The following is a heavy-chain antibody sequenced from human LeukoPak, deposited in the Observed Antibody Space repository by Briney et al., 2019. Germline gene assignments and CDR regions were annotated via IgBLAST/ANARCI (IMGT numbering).Heavy chain of an antibody. J-gene: IGHJ4*02. D-gene: IGHD6-6*01. V-gene: IGHV4-34*01. CDR2: INHSGST. CDR3: ARAARLDVCYFDY. CDR1: GGSFSGYY. Sequence: SETLSLTCAVYGGSFSGYYWSWIRQPPGKGLEWIGEINHSGSTNYNPSLKSRVTILVDTSKNQFSLKLSSVTAADTAVYYCARAARLDVCYFDYWGQGTLVTVSS.